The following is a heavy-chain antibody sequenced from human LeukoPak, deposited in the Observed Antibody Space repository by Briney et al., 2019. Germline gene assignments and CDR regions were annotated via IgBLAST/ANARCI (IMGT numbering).Heavy chain of an antibody. CDR2: IIPIFGTA. V-gene: IGHV1-69*01. Sequence: SVKVSCTASGGTFSSYAISWVRQAPGQGLEWMGGIIPIFGTANYAQRFQGRVTITADESTSTAYMELSSLRSEDTAVYYCAREGIVVVPAAIGYYFDYWGQGTLVTVSS. D-gene: IGHD2-2*02. CDR1: GGTFSSYA. CDR3: AREGIVVVPAAIGYYFDY. J-gene: IGHJ4*02.